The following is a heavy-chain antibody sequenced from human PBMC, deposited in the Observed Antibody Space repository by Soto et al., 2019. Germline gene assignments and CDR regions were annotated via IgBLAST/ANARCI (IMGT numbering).Heavy chain of an antibody. D-gene: IGHD6-13*01. J-gene: IGHJ5*02. CDR2: ISAYNGNT. CDR1: GYTFTSYG. CDR3: ARVGLGAAWYQWFGP. Sequence: ASVKVSCKASGYTFTSYGISWVRQAPGQGLEWMGWISAYNGNTNYAQKLQGRVTMTRDTSISTAYMELSSLRSEDTAVYYCARVGLGAAWYQWFGPWGQGTLVTVSS. V-gene: IGHV1-18*01.